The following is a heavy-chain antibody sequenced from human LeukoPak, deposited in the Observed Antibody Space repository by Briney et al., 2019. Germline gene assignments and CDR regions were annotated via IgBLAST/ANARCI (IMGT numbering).Heavy chain of an antibody. Sequence: GGSLRLSCAASGFIFSSYNMNWVRQAPGKGLEWVSSISSSSYIYYADSVKGRFTISRDNAKNSLYLQMNSLRAEDTAVYYCARDTVDIVATPLDYWGQGTLVTVSS. V-gene: IGHV3-21*01. CDR3: ARDTVDIVATPLDY. J-gene: IGHJ4*02. D-gene: IGHD5-12*01. CDR2: ISSSSYI. CDR1: GFIFSSYN.